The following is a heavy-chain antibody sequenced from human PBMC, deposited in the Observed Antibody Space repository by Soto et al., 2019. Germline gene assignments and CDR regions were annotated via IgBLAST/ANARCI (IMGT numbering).Heavy chain of an antibody. CDR3: AKANYDFWSGYYTNWFDP. V-gene: IGHV4-30-2*01. CDR1: GGSISSGGYS. Sequence: SETLSLTCAVSGGSISSGGYSWSWIRQPPGKGLEWIGYIYNSGSTYYNTSLKSRVTISVDRSEKQFSLKLSSVTAADTALYYCAKANYDFWSGYYTNWFDPWGQGTLVTVSS. CDR2: IYNSGST. J-gene: IGHJ5*02. D-gene: IGHD3-3*01.